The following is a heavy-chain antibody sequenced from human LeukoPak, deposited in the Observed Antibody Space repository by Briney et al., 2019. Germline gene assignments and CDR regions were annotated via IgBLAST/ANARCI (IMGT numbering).Heavy chain of an antibody. CDR3: TRVLTTDRGWYTSEF. D-gene: IGHD6-19*01. CDR2: GPARNKPNSCST. V-gene: IGHV3-72*01. Sequence: GGSLRLSCEGSGFTFSDHHMDWVRQAPGMGLEWVGRGPARNKPNSCSTQYAASVRGRFTISRDDSKNSLYLQINSLRTEDTAMYYCTRVLTTDRGWYTSEFWGQGVLVTVSS. CDR1: GFTFSDHH. J-gene: IGHJ4*02.